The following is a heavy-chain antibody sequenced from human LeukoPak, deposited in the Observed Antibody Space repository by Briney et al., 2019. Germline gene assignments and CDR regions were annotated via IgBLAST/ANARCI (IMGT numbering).Heavy chain of an antibody. CDR3: ARGLRAVRGVIINYYFDY. CDR2: MNPNSGNT. J-gene: IGHJ4*02. D-gene: IGHD3-10*01. Sequence: ASVKVSCKASGYTFTSYDINWVRQATGQGLEWMGWMNPNSGNTGYAQKFQGRVTMTRNTSISTAYMELSSLRSEDTAVYYCARGLRAVRGVIINYYFDYWGQGTLVTVSS. CDR1: GYTFTSYD. V-gene: IGHV1-8*01.